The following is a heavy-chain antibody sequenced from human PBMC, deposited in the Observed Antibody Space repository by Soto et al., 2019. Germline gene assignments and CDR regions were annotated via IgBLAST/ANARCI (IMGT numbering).Heavy chain of an antibody. CDR2: IYYSGST. J-gene: IGHJ6*02. V-gene: IGHV4-59*01. CDR1: GGSISSYY. D-gene: IGHD3-10*01. Sequence: SETLPLTCTVSGGSISSYYWSWIRQPPGKGLEWIGYIYYSGSTNYNPSLKSRVTISVDTSKNQFSLKLSSVTAADTAVYYCARGSGRTAYYYYYGMDVWGQGTTVTVSS. CDR3: ARGSGRTAYYYYYGMDV.